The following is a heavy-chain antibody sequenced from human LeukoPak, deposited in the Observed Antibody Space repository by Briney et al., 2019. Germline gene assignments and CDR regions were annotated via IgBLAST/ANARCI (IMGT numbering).Heavy chain of an antibody. Sequence: GGSLRLSCAASGFTFSSYNMNWVRQAPGKGLEWVSSISSSSSYIYYADSVKGRFTISRDNAKNSLYLQMNSLRAEDTAVYYCASSLLYGDYKDYWGQGTLVTVSS. J-gene: IGHJ4*02. CDR2: ISSSSSYI. V-gene: IGHV3-21*01. CDR3: ASSLLYGDYKDY. D-gene: IGHD4-17*01. CDR1: GFTFSSYN.